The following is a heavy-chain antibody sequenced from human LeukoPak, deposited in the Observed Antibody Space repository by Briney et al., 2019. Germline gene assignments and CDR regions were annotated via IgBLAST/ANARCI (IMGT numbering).Heavy chain of an antibody. CDR3: ARGISGGFDI. Sequence: ASVKVSCKPSGYIFTAYHLHWVRQAPGQGLEWMGRIIPNSGATNYAQNLQGRVTITRHASISTTYMELSRLGPDDTAVYYCARGISGGFDIWGQGTKVTVSS. CDR2: IIPNSGAT. V-gene: IGHV1-2*06. D-gene: IGHD2-21*01. J-gene: IGHJ3*02. CDR1: GYIFTAYH.